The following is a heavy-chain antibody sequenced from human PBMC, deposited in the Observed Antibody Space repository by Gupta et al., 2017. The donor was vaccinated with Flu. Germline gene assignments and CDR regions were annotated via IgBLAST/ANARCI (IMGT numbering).Heavy chain of an antibody. D-gene: IGHD6-19*01. CDR3: ARYILYSSGLVDY. CDR1: F. CDR2: ITSSGSAI. V-gene: IGHV3-11*01. Sequence: FMTWIRQAPGKGLECISYITSSGSAIYYADSVKGRFTISRDNAKSSLYLQMNSLRAEDTAVYYCARYILYSSGLVDYWGQGTLVTVSS. J-gene: IGHJ4*02.